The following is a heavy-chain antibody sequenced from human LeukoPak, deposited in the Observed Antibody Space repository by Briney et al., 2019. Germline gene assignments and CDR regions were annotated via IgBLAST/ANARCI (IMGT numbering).Heavy chain of an antibody. V-gene: IGHV4-59*01. D-gene: IGHD2-21*02. CDR2: IYYSGST. CDR1: GGSFSSYF. J-gene: IGHJ1*01. CDR3: ARGGSDHGEYFQH. Sequence: SETLSLTCTVSGGSFSSYFWTWIRQPPGKGLEWIGYIYYSGSTNYNPSLKSRVTISVDTSNNQFSLKLSPVTAADTAVYYCARGGSDHGEYFQHWGQGTLVTVSS.